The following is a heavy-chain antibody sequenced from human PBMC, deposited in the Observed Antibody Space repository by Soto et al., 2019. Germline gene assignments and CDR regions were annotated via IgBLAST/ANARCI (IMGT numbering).Heavy chain of an antibody. Sequence: GASVKVSCKTSGYTFTSYGISWVRQAPGQGLEWMGWITTDKGKTTYAQKFQGRVTMTTDTSTSTAYMEMRSLRSDDTAVYYCAREGDSSGIGFGELLYPHYYYGMDVWGQGTTVTVSS. J-gene: IGHJ6*02. D-gene: IGHD3-10*01. CDR1: GYTFTSYG. CDR3: AREGDSSGIGFGELLYPHYYYGMDV. CDR2: ITTDKGKT. V-gene: IGHV1-18*01.